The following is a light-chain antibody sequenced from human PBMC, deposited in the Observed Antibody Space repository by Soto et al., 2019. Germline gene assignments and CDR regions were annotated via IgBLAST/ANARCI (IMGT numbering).Light chain of an antibody. CDR2: GAS. V-gene: IGKV3-15*01. CDR3: QQYNNWPPRRT. J-gene: IGKJ2*01. CDR1: QSVSSN. Sequence: EIVMTRSPATLSVSPGERATLSCRASQSVSSNLAWYQQKPGQAPRLLIYGASTRATGIPARFSGSGSGTEFTLTISSLQSEDFAVYYCQQYNNWPPRRTFGQGTKLEIK.